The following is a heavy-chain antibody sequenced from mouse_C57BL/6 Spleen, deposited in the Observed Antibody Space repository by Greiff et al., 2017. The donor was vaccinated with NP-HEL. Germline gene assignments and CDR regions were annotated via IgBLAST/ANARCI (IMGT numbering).Heavy chain of an antibody. J-gene: IGHJ4*01. Sequence: QVQLQQSGAELARPGASVKLSCKASGYTFTSYGISWVKQRTGQGLEWIGEIYPRSGNTYYNEKFKGKATLTADKSSSTAYMELRSLTSVDAAVYFCARGGADYAMDYWGQGTSVTVSS. CDR3: ARGGADYAMDY. V-gene: IGHV1-81*01. CDR2: IYPRSGNT. CDR1: GYTFTSYG.